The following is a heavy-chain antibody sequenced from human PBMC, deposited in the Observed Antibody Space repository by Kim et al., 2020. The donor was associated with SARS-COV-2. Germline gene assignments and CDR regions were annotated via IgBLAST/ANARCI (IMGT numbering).Heavy chain of an antibody. J-gene: IGHJ2*01. Sequence: GGSLRLSCAASGFTFDDYAMHWVRQAPGKGLEWVSGISWNSGSIGYADSVKGRFTISRDNAKNSLYLQMNSLRAEDTALYYCAKGFPREVTTHDYWYFDLWGRGTLVTVSS. CDR3: AKGFPREVTTHDYWYFDL. CDR1: GFTFDDYA. V-gene: IGHV3-9*01. D-gene: IGHD2-21*02. CDR2: ISWNSGSI.